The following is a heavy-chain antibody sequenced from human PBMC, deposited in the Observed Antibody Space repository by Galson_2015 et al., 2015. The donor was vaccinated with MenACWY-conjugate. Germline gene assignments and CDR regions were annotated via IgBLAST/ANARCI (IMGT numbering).Heavy chain of an antibody. V-gene: IGHV3-15*01. J-gene: IGHJ4*02. D-gene: IGHD1-1*01. CDR1: GFTFNNAW. Sequence: SLRLSCAASGFTFNNAWMSWVRQAPGKGLEWVGRIKSKTDGGTTDYAAPVKGRFTISRDDSKNTLYLQMNSLKTEDTAVYYCTTDPGTPSSVSYFDYWGQGTLVTVSS. CDR3: TTDPGTPSSVSYFDY. CDR2: IKSKTDGGTT.